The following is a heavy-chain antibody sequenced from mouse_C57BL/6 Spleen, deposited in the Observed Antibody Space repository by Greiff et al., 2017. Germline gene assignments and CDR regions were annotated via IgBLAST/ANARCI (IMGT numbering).Heavy chain of an antibody. V-gene: IGHV1-39*01. CDR3: ARGTLLSYYYAMDY. CDR2: LNPNFGTT. CDR1: GYSFTDYN. J-gene: IGHJ4*01. Sequence: VQLKESGPELVKPGASVKISCKASGYSFTDYNMNWVKQSNGKSLEWIGVLNPNFGTTSYNQKFKGKATLTVDQSSSTAYMQLNSLTSEDSAVYYCARGTLLSYYYAMDYWGQGTSVTVSS. D-gene: IGHD2-12*01.